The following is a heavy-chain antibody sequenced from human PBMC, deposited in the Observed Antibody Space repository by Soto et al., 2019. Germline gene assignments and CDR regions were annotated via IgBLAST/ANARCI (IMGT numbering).Heavy chain of an antibody. D-gene: IGHD2-21*01. CDR2: IYYSGIT. Sequence: SETLSLTCTVSGGSISPYYWSWIRQPPGKGLEWLGYIYYSGITNYNPSLKSRVTISVDMSRTQFSLKLSSVTAADTAVYYCAREVSPWFDPWGQGTLVTVSS. V-gene: IGHV4-59*01. CDR3: AREVSPWFDP. CDR1: GGSISPYY. J-gene: IGHJ5*02.